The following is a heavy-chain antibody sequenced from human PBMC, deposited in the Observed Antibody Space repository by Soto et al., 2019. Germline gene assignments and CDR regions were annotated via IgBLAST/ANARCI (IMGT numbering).Heavy chain of an antibody. V-gene: IGHV4-4*07. J-gene: IGHJ4*02. CDR3: ARVEIVDDYVWGSYRSYYFDY. D-gene: IGHD3-16*02. CDR1: GGSISSYY. Sequence: SETLSLTCTVSGGSISSYYWSWIRQPAGKGLEWIGRIYTSGSTNYNPSLKSRVTMSVDTSKNQFSLKLSSVTAADTAVYYCARVEIVDDYVWGSYRSYYFDYWGQGILVTVSS. CDR2: IYTSGST.